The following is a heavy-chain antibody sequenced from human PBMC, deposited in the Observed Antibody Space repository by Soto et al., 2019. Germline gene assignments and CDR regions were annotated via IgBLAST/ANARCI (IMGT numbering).Heavy chain of an antibody. CDR1: GGSISSSSYY. V-gene: IGHV4-39*01. CDR3: ARHTPAISISDH. J-gene: IGHJ4*02. CDR2: IYYSGST. Sequence: QLQLQESGPGLVKPSETLSLTCTVSGGSISSSSYYWGWIRQPPGKGLEWIGSIYYSGSTYYNPSRTSRVTISVDTSKNQFSLKLSSVTAADTAVYYCARHTPAISISDHWGQGTLVTVSS. D-gene: IGHD2-15*01.